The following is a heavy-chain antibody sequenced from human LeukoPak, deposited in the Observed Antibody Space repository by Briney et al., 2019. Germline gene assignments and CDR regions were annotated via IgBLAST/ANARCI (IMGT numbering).Heavy chain of an antibody. CDR1: GFTVSSDS. V-gene: IGHV3-74*01. Sequence: GGSLRLSCTVSGFTVSSDSMSWVRQAPGKGLEWVSRINSDGSSTSYADSVKGRFTISRDNAKNTLYLQMNSLGAEDTAVYYCARRSAAKDAFDIWGQGTMVTVSS. J-gene: IGHJ3*02. D-gene: IGHD6-25*01. CDR3: ARRSAAKDAFDI. CDR2: INSDGSST.